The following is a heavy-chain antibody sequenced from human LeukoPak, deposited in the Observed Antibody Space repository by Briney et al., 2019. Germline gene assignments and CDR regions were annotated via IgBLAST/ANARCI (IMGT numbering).Heavy chain of an antibody. CDR3: ARTFGYDWDAFDI. CDR1: GYTFTGFY. Sequence: LGASVKVSCKASGYTFTGFYIHWVRQAPGQGLEWLGLIKPNNGDTNYAQKFQGRVTMTRDTSITTAYMELSRLRSDDTAVYYCARTFGYDWDAFDIWGQGTMVTVSS. D-gene: IGHD1-1*01. V-gene: IGHV1-2*02. J-gene: IGHJ3*02. CDR2: IKPNNGDT.